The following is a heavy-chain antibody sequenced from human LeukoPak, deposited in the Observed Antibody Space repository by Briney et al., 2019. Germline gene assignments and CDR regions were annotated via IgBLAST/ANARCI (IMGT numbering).Heavy chain of an antibody. Sequence: PGGSLRLSCAATGFTFSDYYMSWLRQAPGKGLEWISYISSSGSADYYADSVQGRFTVSRDNAKSSLYLQMNSLRAEDTAVYYCAREGPGDSSSWSSFDYWGQGTLVTVSS. CDR3: AREGPGDSSSWSSFDY. V-gene: IGHV3-11*04. CDR1: GFTFSDYY. CDR2: ISSSGSAD. D-gene: IGHD6-13*01. J-gene: IGHJ4*02.